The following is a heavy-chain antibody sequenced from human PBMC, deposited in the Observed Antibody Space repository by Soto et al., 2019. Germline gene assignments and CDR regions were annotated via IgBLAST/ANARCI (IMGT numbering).Heavy chain of an antibody. V-gene: IGHV4-4*07. CDR2: IYTSGST. D-gene: IGHD5-12*01. CDR3: ARERREEIHDGYDIHC. CDR1: GGSISDYY. J-gene: IGHJ4*02. Sequence: PSETLSLTCTVSGGSISDYYWSWIRQPAGKGLEWIGRIYTSGSTDYNPSFKSRVTISIDTSKNQFSLKVTSMTAADTAVYYCARERREEIHDGYDIHCWGQGTLVTVSS.